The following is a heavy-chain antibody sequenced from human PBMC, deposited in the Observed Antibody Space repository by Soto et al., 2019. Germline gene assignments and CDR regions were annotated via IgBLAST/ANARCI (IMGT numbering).Heavy chain of an antibody. D-gene: IGHD3-10*01. CDR1: GVSFRNYY. J-gene: IGHJ5*02. Sequence: SETLSLTWAVHGVSFRNYYWIWVRPPPGKALAWIGEVNHSGEATYNPSLQSRITIPRDTSNNQCSRKMTSVTAANTAMYLCTRAERFPRSWFDRWGQATLVTVSS. CDR3: TRAERFPRSWFDR. CDR2: VNHSGEA. V-gene: IGHV4-34*01.